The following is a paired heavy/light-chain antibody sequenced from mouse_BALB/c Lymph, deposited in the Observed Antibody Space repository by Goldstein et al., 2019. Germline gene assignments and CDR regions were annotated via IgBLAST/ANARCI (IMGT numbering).Heavy chain of an antibody. V-gene: IGHV1-9*01. CDR2: ILPGSGST. CDR1: GYKFTRYW. Sequence: QVQLQQSGAELMKPGASVKMSCKATGYKFTRYWIDWVKQRPGHGPEWIGEILPGSGSTNHNEKFKGKATFTADTSSNTAYMQLSSLTSEDSAVYYCARSWDYGRYFDYWGQGTTLTVSS. J-gene: IGHJ2*01. CDR3: ARSWDYGRYFDY. D-gene: IGHD1-1*02.
Light chain of an antibody. J-gene: IGKJ2*01. CDR3: FQGSGYPYMYT. CDR2: DTS. V-gene: IGKV4-63*01. Sequence: ENVLTQSPAIMSASPGEKVTMTCSASSSVSYMHWYQQKSSTSPKLWIYDTSKLASGVPGRFSGSGSGNSYSLTISSMEAEDVATYYCFQGSGYPYMYTFGGGTKLEIK. CDR1: SSVSY.